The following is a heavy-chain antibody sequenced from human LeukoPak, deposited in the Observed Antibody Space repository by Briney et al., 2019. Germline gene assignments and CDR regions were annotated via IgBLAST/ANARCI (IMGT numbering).Heavy chain of an antibody. CDR3: ARRVGRWFGERAYYYNYMDV. J-gene: IGHJ6*03. D-gene: IGHD3-10*01. Sequence: SETLSLTCAVSGGSISSSNWWSWVRQPPGKGLEWIGEIYRSGSTNYNPSLKSRVTISVDTSKNQFSLRLSSVTAADTAVYYCARRVGRWFGERAYYYNYMDVWGKGTTVTISS. CDR2: IYRSGST. V-gene: IGHV4-4*02. CDR1: GGSISSSNW.